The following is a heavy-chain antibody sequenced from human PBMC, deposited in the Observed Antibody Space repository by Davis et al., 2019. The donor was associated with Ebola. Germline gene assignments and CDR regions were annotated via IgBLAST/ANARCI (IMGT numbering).Heavy chain of an antibody. CDR3: ARVILWFGELSIDP. V-gene: IGHV4-61*08. J-gene: IGHJ5*02. CDR2: IFNSGST. CDR1: GVSVSSGAYY. Sequence: GSLRLSCSVSGVSVSSGAYYWSWIRQPPGKGLEWIGYIFNSGSTNYNPSLKSRVTISVDTSKNQFSLKLSSVTAADTAVYYCARVILWFGELSIDPWGQGTLVTVSS. D-gene: IGHD3-10*01.